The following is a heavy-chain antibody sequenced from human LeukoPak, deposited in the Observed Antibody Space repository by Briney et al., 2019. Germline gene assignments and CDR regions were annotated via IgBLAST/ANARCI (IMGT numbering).Heavy chain of an antibody. J-gene: IGHJ3*02. CDR2: IDPNSGGT. D-gene: IGHD1-26*01. V-gene: IGHV1-2*02. CDR3: ARVGATNDAFDI. Sequence: ASVKVSCKASGYTFTGYYMHWVRQAPGQGLEWMGWIDPNSGGTNYAQKFQGRVTMTRDTSISTAYMELSRLRSDDTAVYYCARVGATNDAFDIWGQGTMVTVSS. CDR1: GYTFTGYY.